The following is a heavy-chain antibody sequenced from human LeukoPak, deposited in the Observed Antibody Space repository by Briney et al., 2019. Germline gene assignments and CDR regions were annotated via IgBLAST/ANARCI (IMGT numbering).Heavy chain of an antibody. CDR1: GDSISSYY. V-gene: IGHV4-59*01. CDR3: ARLMGGAARKPDY. J-gene: IGHJ4*02. Sequence: PSETLSLTCAVSGDSISSYYWSWIRQPPGKGLEWIGYIYYSGSTNYNPSLKSRVTISVDTSKNQFSLKLSSVTAADTAVYYCARLMGGAARKPDYWGQGTLVTVSS. CDR2: IYYSGST. D-gene: IGHD6-6*01.